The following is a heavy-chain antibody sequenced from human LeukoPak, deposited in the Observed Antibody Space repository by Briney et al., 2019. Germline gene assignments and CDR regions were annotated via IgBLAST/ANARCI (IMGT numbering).Heavy chain of an antibody. Sequence: GSLRLSCAASGFTFSSYAMSWVRQAPGKGLEWVSAISGSGGSRFYTDSVKGRFTISRDNSKNTLYLQMNSLRAEDTAVYYCAKLREWELPDLFDYWGQGTLVTVSS. V-gene: IGHV3-23*01. CDR2: ISGSGGSR. CDR1: GFTFSSYA. J-gene: IGHJ4*02. D-gene: IGHD1-26*01. CDR3: AKLREWELPDLFDY.